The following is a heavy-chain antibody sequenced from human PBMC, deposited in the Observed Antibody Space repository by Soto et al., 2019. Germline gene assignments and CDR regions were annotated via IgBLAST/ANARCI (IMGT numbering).Heavy chain of an antibody. CDR1: GYTFIGYY. Sequence: ASVKVSCKASGYTFIGYYMHWVRQAPGQGLEWMGWINPNSGGTNSAQKFQGRVTMTWDTSISTAYMELSRLRYDDTAVYYCARESLDRDDAFDIWGQGTMVTVS. D-gene: IGHD1-1*01. CDR2: INPNSGGT. J-gene: IGHJ3*02. V-gene: IGHV1-2*02. CDR3: ARESLDRDDAFDI.